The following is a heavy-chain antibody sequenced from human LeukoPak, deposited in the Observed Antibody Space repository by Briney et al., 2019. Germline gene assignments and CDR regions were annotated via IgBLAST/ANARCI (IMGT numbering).Heavy chain of an antibody. CDR2: ISASGDNT. V-gene: IGHV3-23*01. CDR1: GFTFSTYG. Sequence: GGSLRLSCVASGFTFSTYGMSWVRQAPGKGLEWVSTISASGDNTYYAGSVKGRFTISRDNSKNTLYLQMDSLRAEDTAVYYCAKRFCSATRCFHFDYWGQGTLVTVSS. CDR3: AKRFCSATRCFHFDY. J-gene: IGHJ4*02. D-gene: IGHD2-2*01.